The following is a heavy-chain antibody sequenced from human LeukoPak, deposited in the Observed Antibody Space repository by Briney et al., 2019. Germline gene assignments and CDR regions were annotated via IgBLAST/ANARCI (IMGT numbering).Heavy chain of an antibody. D-gene: IGHD5-24*01. CDR1: GFTFSDYY. J-gene: IGHJ4*02. V-gene: IGHV3-11*06. Sequence: GRSLRLSCAASGFTFSDYYMSWIRQAPGKGLEWVSYISGSSGYTNYADSVRGRFTISSDNAKNSLYLQVNSLRAEDTAVYYCARSRDGYNLDYWGQGTLVTVSS. CDR3: ARSRDGYNLDY. CDR2: ISGSSGYT.